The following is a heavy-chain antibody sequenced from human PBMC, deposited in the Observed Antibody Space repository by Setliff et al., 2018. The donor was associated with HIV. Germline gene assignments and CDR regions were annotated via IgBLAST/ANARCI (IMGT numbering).Heavy chain of an antibody. Sequence: SVKVSCKASGYSFTDYYIHWVRQAPGQGLEWMGGIIPIFGTANYAQKFQGRVTMTTDTSTSTAYMELRSLRSDDTAVYYCARSRYDSGGYPDAFDIWGQGTMVTVSS. J-gene: IGHJ3*02. V-gene: IGHV1-69*05. CDR1: GYSFTDYY. CDR3: ARSRYDSGGYPDAFDI. D-gene: IGHD3-22*01. CDR2: IIPIFGTA.